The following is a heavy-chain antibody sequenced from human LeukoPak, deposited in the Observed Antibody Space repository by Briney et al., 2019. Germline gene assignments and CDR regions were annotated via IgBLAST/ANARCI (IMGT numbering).Heavy chain of an antibody. V-gene: IGHV3-23*01. CDR1: GFTFSSHA. Sequence: GGSLRLSCVASGFTFSSHAMSWVRQAPGKGLEWVSAISGSGRTTYFADSVKGRFTISRDNSKNTLYLQMSSLRAEDTAVYSCAKTPGILGATRNFDCSSQGTLATVSS. D-gene: IGHD1-26*01. J-gene: IGHJ4*02. CDR3: AKTPGILGATRNFDC. CDR2: ISGSGRTT.